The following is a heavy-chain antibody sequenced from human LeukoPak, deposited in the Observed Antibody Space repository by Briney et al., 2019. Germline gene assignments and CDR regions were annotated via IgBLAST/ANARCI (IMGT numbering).Heavy chain of an antibody. D-gene: IGHD6-13*01. V-gene: IGHV1-46*01. CDR1: GYTFTSYY. J-gene: IGHJ6*04. CDR3: AREAAAGLKRGYYYGMDV. CDR2: INPSGGST. Sequence: ASVKVSCKASGYTFTSYYMHWVRQAPGQGLEWMGIINPSGGSTSYAQKFQGRVTMTRDTSTSTVYMELSSLRSEDTAVYYCAREAAAGLKRGYYYGMDVFGKGTTVTVSS.